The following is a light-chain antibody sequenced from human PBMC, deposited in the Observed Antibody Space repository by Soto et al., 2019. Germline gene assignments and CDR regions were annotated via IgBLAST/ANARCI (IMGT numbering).Light chain of an antibody. V-gene: IGLV1-40*01. Sequence: QPVLTQPPSVSGAPGQRVTISCTGSSSNIGAGYDVHWYQQLPGTAPKLLIYGNSNRPSGVPDRFSGSKSGTSASLAITGLQAEDEADYYRQAYYSSLGGSVVFGGGTKLTVL. CDR2: GNS. CDR1: SSNIGAGYD. CDR3: QAYYSSLGGSVV. J-gene: IGLJ2*01.